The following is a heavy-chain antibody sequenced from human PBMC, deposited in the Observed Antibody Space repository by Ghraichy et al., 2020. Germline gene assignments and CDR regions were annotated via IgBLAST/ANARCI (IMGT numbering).Heavy chain of an antibody. CDR3: ARISGSSTSGCSDY. CDR2: VSGSGLST. J-gene: IGHJ4*02. V-gene: IGHV3-23*01. D-gene: IGHD2-2*01. Sequence: GGSLRLSCAASGFTFSRYAMSWVRQAPGKGLEWVSAVSGSGLSTFHADSVKGRFTISRDNSKDTLYLQMNSLRAEDTALYYCARISGSSTSGCSDYWGQGTLVTVAS. CDR1: GFTFSRYA.